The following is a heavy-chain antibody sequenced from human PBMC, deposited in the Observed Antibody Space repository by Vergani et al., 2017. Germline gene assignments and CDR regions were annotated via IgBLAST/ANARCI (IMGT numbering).Heavy chain of an antibody. Sequence: QLQLQESGPGLVKPSETLSLTCIVSGDSINNGNYSWGWIRQPPGKGLEWIGSVYYNGSTYYNPSLKSRVTTSVDASKNQFSLKLTSVTAADTAVYRCDCRATSPPRCFDCWGQGALVIVSS. CDR2: VYYNGST. V-gene: IGHV4-39*01. CDR3: DCRATSPPRCFDC. D-gene: IGHD2-2*01. J-gene: IGHJ4*01. CDR1: GDSINNGNYS.